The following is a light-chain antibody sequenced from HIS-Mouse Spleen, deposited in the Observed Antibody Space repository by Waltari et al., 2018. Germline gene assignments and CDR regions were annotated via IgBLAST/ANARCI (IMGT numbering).Light chain of an antibody. J-gene: IGLJ1*01. CDR2: DKN. Sequence: SSELTQDPAVSVALGQTVRITCQGDSLSSYYASWYQQKPGQAPVLVIYDKNNRPSGIPDRFSGSSSGNTASLTITGAQAEDEADYYCNSRDSSGNHLVFGTGTKVTVL. CDR1: SLSSYY. CDR3: NSRDSSGNHLV. V-gene: IGLV3-19*01.